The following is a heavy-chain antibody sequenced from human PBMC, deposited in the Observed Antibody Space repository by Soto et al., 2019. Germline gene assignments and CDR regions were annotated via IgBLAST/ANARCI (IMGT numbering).Heavy chain of an antibody. V-gene: IGHV4-59*11. CDR1: GASMENHY. CDR2: MFYTGRA. D-gene: IGHD3-16*01. CDR3: ARSGHSFEGAV. J-gene: IGHJ4*02. Sequence: PSETLSLTCTVSGASMENHYGSWIRQPPGKGLEYIGYMFYTGRAEYNASFTSRVSMSVTSNNQFFLKLRSVTAADTAVYYCARSGHSFEGAVWGRGGQVTVSS.